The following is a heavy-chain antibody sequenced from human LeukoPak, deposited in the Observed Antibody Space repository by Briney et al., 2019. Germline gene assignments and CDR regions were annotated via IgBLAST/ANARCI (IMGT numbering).Heavy chain of an antibody. J-gene: IGHJ5*02. CDR1: GFTFSSYW. CDR2: INSDGSST. Sequence: PGGSLRLSCAASGFTFSSYWMHWVRQAPGKGLVWVSRINSDGSSTSYADSVKGRFTISRDNAKNTLYLQMNSLRAEDTAVYYSARWGLVAATNWFDPWGRGTLVTVSS. CDR3: ARWGLVAATNWFDP. V-gene: IGHV3-74*01. D-gene: IGHD2-15*01.